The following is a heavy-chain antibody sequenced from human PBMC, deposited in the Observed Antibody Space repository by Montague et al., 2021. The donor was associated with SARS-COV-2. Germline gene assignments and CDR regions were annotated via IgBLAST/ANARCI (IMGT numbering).Heavy chain of an antibody. V-gene: IGHV4-61*05. J-gene: IGHJ1*01. CDR1: GDSISRSTNH. CDR2: IYYSGST. CDR3: ARHVSGSLTHFHH. Sequence: SETLSLTCSVSGDSISRSTNHWGWLRQPPGKGLEWIGYIYYSGSTNYNPSLKSRVTISVDTSKNQFSLNLSSVTAADTAVYYCARHVSGSLTHFHHWGQGSLVTVSS. D-gene: IGHD1-26*01.